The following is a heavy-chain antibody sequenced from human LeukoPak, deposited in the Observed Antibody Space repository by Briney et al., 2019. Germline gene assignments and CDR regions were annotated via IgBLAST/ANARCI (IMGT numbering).Heavy chain of an antibody. CDR3: ARAYDYGGNLVPFDY. Sequence: ASEKVCCKASAYTFTGYYMHWVRQAPVQGLESMAWINPHSGGTNSAQKAQGRVTMTRDTSISTAYMEVSRLRSDDTAVYYCARAYDYGGNLVPFDYWGQGTLVTVSS. D-gene: IGHD4-23*01. V-gene: IGHV1-2*02. CDR2: INPHSGGT. CDR1: AYTFTGYY. J-gene: IGHJ4*02.